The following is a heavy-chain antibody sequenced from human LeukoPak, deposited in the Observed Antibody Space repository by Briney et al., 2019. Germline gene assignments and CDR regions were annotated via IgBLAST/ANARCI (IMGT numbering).Heavy chain of an antibody. CDR1: GFTFSTYS. D-gene: IGHD1-1*01. V-gene: IGHV3-21*06. Sequence: GGSLRLSCAASGFTFSTYSMNWVRQAPGKGLEWISSISSSSDYIYSAVSVKGRFTISRDNAKSSLYLQMNSLRAEDTAVYSCARYTGTTGTTYHYYGVDVWGQGTTVTVSS. CDR2: ISSSSDYI. CDR3: ARYTGTTGTTYHYYGVDV. J-gene: IGHJ6*02.